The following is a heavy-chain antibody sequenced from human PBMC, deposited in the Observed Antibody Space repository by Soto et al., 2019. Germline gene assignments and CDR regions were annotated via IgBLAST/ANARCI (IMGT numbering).Heavy chain of an antibody. V-gene: IGHV4-61*08. CDR2: TYYNGDT. J-gene: IGHJ4*02. CDR3: ARGPAYIDGWRTFDL. Sequence: VLLQESGPGLLRPSETLSLTCTVSDDSFRGAEYYWSWIRQPLGKGPEWIGYTYYNGDTKYNPALRSRVPMSEDTSKNQFSLRLSSVTAADTAVYFCARGPAYIDGWRTFDLWGRGILVTVSS. D-gene: IGHD6-19*01. CDR1: DDSFRGAEYY.